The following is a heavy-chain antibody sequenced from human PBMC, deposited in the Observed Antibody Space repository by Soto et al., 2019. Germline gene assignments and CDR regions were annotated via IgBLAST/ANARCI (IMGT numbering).Heavy chain of an antibody. J-gene: IGHJ6*02. CDR3: ARAFLAWPPPYGMDV. D-gene: IGHD3-3*02. Sequence: SETLSVTSSVADVSFGGGIYYCSWVRQPPGKGLEWIGYIYYSGSTNYNPSLKSRVTISVDTSKNQFSLKLSSVTAADTAVYYCARAFLAWPPPYGMDVWGQGTTVPVSS. CDR2: IYYSGST. CDR1: DVSFGGGIYY. V-gene: IGHV4-61*01.